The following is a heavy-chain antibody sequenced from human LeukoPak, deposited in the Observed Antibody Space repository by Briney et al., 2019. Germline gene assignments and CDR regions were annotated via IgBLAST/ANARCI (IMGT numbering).Heavy chain of an antibody. J-gene: IGHJ3*02. CDR2: ISGSGGST. CDR3: AKGAQPCSTSYNDAFDI. CDR1: GFTFSSYA. V-gene: IGHV3-23*01. Sequence: PGGSLRLSCAASGFTFSSYAMSWVRQAPGKGLEWVSVISGSGGSTYYADSVKGRFTISRANFKNTLYLQMNSLRAEDTAVYYCAKGAQPCSTSYNDAFDIWGQGTMVTVSS. D-gene: IGHD2-2*01.